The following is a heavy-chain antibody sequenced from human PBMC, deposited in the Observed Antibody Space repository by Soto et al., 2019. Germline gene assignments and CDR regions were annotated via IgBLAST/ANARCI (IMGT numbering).Heavy chain of an antibody. CDR2: ISVYNGNT. J-gene: IGHJ5*02. Sequence: GASVKVSCKASGYTFTSYGISWVRQAPGQGLEWMGWISVYNGNTNYAQKLQGRVTMTTDTSTSTAYMELRSLRSDDTAVYYCAWDCGGDCYPSDNWFDPWGQGTLVTVSS. CDR1: GYTFTSYG. D-gene: IGHD2-21*02. V-gene: IGHV1-18*01. CDR3: AWDCGGDCYPSDNWFDP.